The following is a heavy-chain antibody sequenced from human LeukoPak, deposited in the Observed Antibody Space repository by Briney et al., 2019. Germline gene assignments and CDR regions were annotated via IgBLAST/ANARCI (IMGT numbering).Heavy chain of an antibody. V-gene: IGHV3-23*01. CDR1: GFTFTSYS. D-gene: IGHD1-26*01. Sequence: GGSLRLSCAASGFTFTSYSMGWVRQAPGKGLEWVSGTSDRGDYTYYADSVKGRFTISRDNSKNTLYLQMNRLRAEDTALYFCAKKAQYNGNYPLDYWGQGTLVTVSS. CDR3: AKKAQYNGNYPLDY. J-gene: IGHJ4*02. CDR2: TSDRGDYT.